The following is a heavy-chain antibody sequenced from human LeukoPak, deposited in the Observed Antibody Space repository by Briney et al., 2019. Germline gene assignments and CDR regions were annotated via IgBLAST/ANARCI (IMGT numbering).Heavy chain of an antibody. CDR3: AKGQSWMTTVTPLDY. D-gene: IGHD4-17*01. V-gene: IGHV3-30*02. Sequence: GGSLRLSCAASGFTFSSYGMHWVRHAPGKGLEWVAFIRYDGSNKYYADSVKGRFTISRDNSKNTLYLQMNSLRAEDTAVYYCAKGQSWMTTVTPLDYWGQGTLVTVSS. J-gene: IGHJ4*02. CDR2: IRYDGSNK. CDR1: GFTFSSYG.